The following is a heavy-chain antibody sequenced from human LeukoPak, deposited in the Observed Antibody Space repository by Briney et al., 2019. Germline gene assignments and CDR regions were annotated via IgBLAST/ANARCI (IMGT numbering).Heavy chain of an antibody. CDR1: GYTFTSYD. J-gene: IGHJ4*02. D-gene: IGHD3-10*01. CDR2: INFSNGKT. V-gene: IGHV1-18*01. Sequence: GASVKVSCKASGYTFTSYDINWVRQAPGQGLEWMGWINFSNGKTNYAQKLQGRVTMTTDTSTSTAHMELRSLRSDDTALYYCARESYNSGSYYNDYWGQGTLVTVSS. CDR3: ARESYNSGSYYNDY.